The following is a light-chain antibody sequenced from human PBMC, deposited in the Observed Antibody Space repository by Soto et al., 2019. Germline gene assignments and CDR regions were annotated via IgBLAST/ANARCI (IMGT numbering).Light chain of an antibody. V-gene: IGKV3-11*01. CDR3: QQRSNWPIT. CDR1: QSVSSY. Sequence: EIVLTQSPATLSLSPGERATLSCRASQSVSSYLAWYQQKPGQAPRLLIYDASNSATGIPARFSGSGSGTDLPLTISRLEPEEFAVYYCQQRSNWPITFGQGTRREIK. CDR2: DAS. J-gene: IGKJ5*01.